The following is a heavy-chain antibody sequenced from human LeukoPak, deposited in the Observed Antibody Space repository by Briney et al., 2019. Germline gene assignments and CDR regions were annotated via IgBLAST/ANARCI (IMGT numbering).Heavy chain of an antibody. Sequence: GASVKVSCKTSGYTFTAYYLHWVRQAPGQGLEWMGWTNPNSGGTAYAQKFQGRVTMTRDTSISTAYMELSSLRSEDTAVYYCARILSSGSFYLYWGLGTLVTVSS. V-gene: IGHV1-2*02. CDR1: GYTFTAYY. CDR3: ARILSSGSFYLY. D-gene: IGHD3-10*01. CDR2: TNPNSGGT. J-gene: IGHJ4*02.